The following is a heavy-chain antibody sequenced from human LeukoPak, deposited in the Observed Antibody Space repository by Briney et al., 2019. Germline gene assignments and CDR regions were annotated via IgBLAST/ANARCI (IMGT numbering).Heavy chain of an antibody. D-gene: IGHD3-22*01. J-gene: IGHJ6*02. CDR2: INPNSGGT. V-gene: IGHV1-2*02. CDR1: GYTFTGYY. CDR3: AREGYYDSSGYDYYYGMDV. Sequence: ASVKVSCKASGYTFTGYYMHWVRQAPGQGLEWMGWINPNSGGTNYAQKFQGRVTMTRDTSISTAYMELSRLRSDDTAVYYCAREGYYDSSGYDYYYGMDVWGQGTTVTVSS.